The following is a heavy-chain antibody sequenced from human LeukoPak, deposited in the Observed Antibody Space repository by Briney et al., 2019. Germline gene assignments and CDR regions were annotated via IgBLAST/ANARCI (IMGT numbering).Heavy chain of an antibody. V-gene: IGHV3-7*01. D-gene: IGHD3-3*01. CDR2: IKHEGSEK. Sequence: PGGSLRLSCAASGFIFNNYFMSWVRQAPGKGLEWVASIKHEGSEKYYVDSVRGRVTISKENTMNSLYLQMSSLKAEDTAVYYCATDRGWRTSGYYLYYFEYWGQGTLFNYSS. J-gene: IGHJ4*02. CDR1: GFIFNNYF. CDR3: ATDRGWRTSGYYLYYFEY.